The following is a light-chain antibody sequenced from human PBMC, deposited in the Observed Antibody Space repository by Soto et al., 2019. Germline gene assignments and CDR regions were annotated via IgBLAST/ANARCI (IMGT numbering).Light chain of an antibody. CDR1: SSNIGAGYD. CDR3: QSYDSSQSGFYV. Sequence: QSVLTQPPSVSGAPGQRVTISCTGSSSNIGAGYDVHWYQQLPGTAPKLLIYSNSNRPSGVPDRFSGSKSGTSASLAITGLQAEDEADYYCQSYDSSQSGFYVFGTGTKVTVL. J-gene: IGLJ1*01. CDR2: SNS. V-gene: IGLV1-40*01.